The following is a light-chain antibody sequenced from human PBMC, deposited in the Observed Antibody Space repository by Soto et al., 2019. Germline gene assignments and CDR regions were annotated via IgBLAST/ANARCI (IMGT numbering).Light chain of an antibody. V-gene: IGLV2-8*01. J-gene: IGLJ1*01. Sequence: QSALTQPPSASGSPGQSVTISCTGTSSDVGGYNYVSWYQQHPGKAPRLTIYEVSKRPSGVPYRFSGSKSGNTASLTVSGLQAEDEEDYYCSTYSSSNSLYVFGTGTKLTVL. CDR2: EVS. CDR3: STYSSSNSLYV. CDR1: SSDVGGYNY.